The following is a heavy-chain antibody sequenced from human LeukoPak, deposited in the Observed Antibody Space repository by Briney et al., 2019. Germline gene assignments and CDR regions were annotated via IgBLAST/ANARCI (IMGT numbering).Heavy chain of an antibody. CDR1: GGSISTYY. Sequence: SETLSLTCTVSGGSISTYYWSWIRRPPGKGLEWIAYIHASGPTNYNPSLKSRITISVDTPKNQFSLKLSSVTAADTAVYYCARHDAGIAARPFDNWGQGTLVTVSS. D-gene: IGHD6-6*01. CDR3: ARHDAGIAARPFDN. J-gene: IGHJ4*02. V-gene: IGHV4-4*09. CDR2: IHASGPT.